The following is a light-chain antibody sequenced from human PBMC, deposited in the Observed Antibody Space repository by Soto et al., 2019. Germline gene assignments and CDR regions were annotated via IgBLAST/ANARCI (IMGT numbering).Light chain of an antibody. J-gene: IGLJ2*01. CDR1: SGAVTSGLY. CDR2: DTT. Sequence: QAVVIQEPSLTVSPGGTVTLTCGSSSGAVTSGLYPYWFQQKPGQAPRTLIYDTTIKQSWTPARFSGSLVGGKAALTLSGAKREDEADYYCLLSFSGVRVFGGGTKLTVL. V-gene: IGLV7-46*01. CDR3: LLSFSGVRV.